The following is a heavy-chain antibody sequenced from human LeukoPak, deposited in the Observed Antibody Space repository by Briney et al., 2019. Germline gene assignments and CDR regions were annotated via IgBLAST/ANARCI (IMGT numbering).Heavy chain of an antibody. CDR1: GFTFSSYS. Sequence: GGSLRLSCAASGFTFSSYSMNWVRQAPGKGLEWVSSISGSSSYIYYADSVKGRFTISRDNAKNSLYLQMNSLRAEDTAVYYCARDRPHSSSWFPSVYYYGMDVWGKGTTVTVSS. V-gene: IGHV3-21*01. D-gene: IGHD6-13*01. CDR3: ARDRPHSSSWFPSVYYYGMDV. CDR2: ISGSSSYI. J-gene: IGHJ6*04.